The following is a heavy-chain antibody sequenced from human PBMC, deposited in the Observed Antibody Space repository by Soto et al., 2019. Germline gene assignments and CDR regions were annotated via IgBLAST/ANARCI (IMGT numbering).Heavy chain of an antibody. CDR3: ARYCSSTSCLYCSGGSCYSH. V-gene: IGHV4-30-4*01. CDR2: IYYSGST. D-gene: IGHD2-15*01. CDR1: GGSISSGDYY. Sequence: PSETLSLTCTVSGGSISSGDYYWSWIRQPPGKGLEWIGYIYYSGSTYYNPSLKSRVTISVDTSKNQFSLKLSSVTAADTAVYYCARYCSSTSCLYCSGGSCYSHWGQGTLVTVSS. J-gene: IGHJ4*02.